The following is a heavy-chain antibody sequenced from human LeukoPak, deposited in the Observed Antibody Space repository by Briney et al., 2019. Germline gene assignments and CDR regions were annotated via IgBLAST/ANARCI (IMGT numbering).Heavy chain of an antibody. V-gene: IGHV1-8*03. D-gene: IGHD2-15*01. CDR1: GYTFTSYD. CDR3: ARRDCTGGSCRTRIFDY. CDR2: MNPNSGNT. J-gene: IGHJ4*02. Sequence: ASVTVSCKASGYTFTSYDINWVRQATGQGLEWMGWMNPNSGNTGYAQKFQGRVTITRNTSIGTAYMELSSLTSEDSAVYYCARRDCTGGSCRTRIFDYWGQGTLVTVSS.